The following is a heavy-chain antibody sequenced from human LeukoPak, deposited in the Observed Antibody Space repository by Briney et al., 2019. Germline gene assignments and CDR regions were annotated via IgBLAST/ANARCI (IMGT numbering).Heavy chain of an antibody. Sequence: GGSLRLSCRTSGFTFSDHYMGWVRQAPGKGLEWVGRSRNKAYSYTAEYAASVTGRFTISGDDSQNSLYLQMNTLKTEDTAVYYCVRDPYYYDNSPGDYWGQGTLVTVSS. CDR2: SRNKAYSYTA. V-gene: IGHV3-72*01. CDR1: GFTFSDHY. D-gene: IGHD3-22*01. CDR3: VRDPYYYDNSPGDY. J-gene: IGHJ4*02.